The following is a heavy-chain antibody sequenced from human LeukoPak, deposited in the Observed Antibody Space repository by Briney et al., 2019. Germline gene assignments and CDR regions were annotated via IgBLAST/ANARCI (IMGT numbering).Heavy chain of an antibody. CDR2: ISYDGSNK. CDR1: GFTFSSYA. D-gene: IGHD1-26*01. J-gene: IGHJ5*02. V-gene: IGHV3-30-3*01. Sequence: PGGSLRLSCAASGFTFSSYAMDWVRQAPGKGLEWVAVISYDGSNKYYADSVKGRFTISRDNSKNTLYLQMNSLRAEDTAVYYCARADSGSYLNWFDPWGQGTLVTVSS. CDR3: ARADSGSYLNWFDP.